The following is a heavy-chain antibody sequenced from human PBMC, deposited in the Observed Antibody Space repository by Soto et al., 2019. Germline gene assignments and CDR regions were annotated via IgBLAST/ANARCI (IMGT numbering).Heavy chain of an antibody. J-gene: IGHJ6*02. CDR3: TRYYSGSYQYYYYYYGMDV. CDR1: GFTFGDYA. CDR2: IRSKAYGGTT. Sequence: PGGSLRLSCTASGFTFGDYAMSWFRQAPGKGLEWVGFIRSKAYGGTTEYAASVKGRFTISRDDSKSIAYLQMNSLKTEDTAVYYCTRYYSGSYQYYYYYYGMDVWGQGTTVTVSS. D-gene: IGHD1-26*01. V-gene: IGHV3-49*03.